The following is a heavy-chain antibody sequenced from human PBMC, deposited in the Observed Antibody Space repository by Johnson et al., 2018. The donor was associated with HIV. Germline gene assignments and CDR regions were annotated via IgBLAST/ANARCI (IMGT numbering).Heavy chain of an antibody. Sequence: QAQMVESGGGVVQPGGSLRLSCAASRFTFSSYGMHWVRQAPGKGLEWVTFIRYDGSEKYFADSVKGRFTISRDNSKNTLYLQMSSLRLEDTALYYCAKDSSSRMGFPGFDIWGPGTMVTVSS. CDR1: RFTFSSYG. V-gene: IGHV3-30*02. D-gene: IGHD2-2*01. CDR3: AKDSSSRMGFPGFDI. J-gene: IGHJ3*02. CDR2: IRYDGSEK.